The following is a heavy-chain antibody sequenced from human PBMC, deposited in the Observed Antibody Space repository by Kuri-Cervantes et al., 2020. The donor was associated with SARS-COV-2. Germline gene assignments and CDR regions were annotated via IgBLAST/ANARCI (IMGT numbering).Heavy chain of an antibody. CDR3: ARAPLYYYYMDV. CDR1: GFTFSDYY. V-gene: IGHV3-11*04. Sequence: LSLTCAASGFTFSDYYMSWIRQAPGKGLEWVSYISSSGSTIYYADSVKGRFTISRDNAKNSLYLQMNSLRAEDTAVYYCARAPLYYYYMDVWGKGTTVTVSS. CDR2: ISSSGSTI. J-gene: IGHJ6*03.